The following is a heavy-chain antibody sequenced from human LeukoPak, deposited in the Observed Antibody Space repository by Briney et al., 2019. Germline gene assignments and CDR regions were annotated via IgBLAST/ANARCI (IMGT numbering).Heavy chain of an antibody. D-gene: IGHD3-16*01. J-gene: IGHJ5*02. V-gene: IGHV1-3*01. Sequence: ASVKVSCKASGYTFTSYAMHWVRQAPGQRLEWMGWINAGNGNTKYSQKFQGRVPITRDTSASTAYMELSSLRSEDTAVYYCARRGGLGPFDPWGQGTLVTVSS. CDR1: GYTFTSYA. CDR2: INAGNGNT. CDR3: ARRGGLGPFDP.